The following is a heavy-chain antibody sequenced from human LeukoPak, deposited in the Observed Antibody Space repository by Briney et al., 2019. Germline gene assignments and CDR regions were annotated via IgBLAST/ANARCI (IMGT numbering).Heavy chain of an antibody. D-gene: IGHD3-9*01. V-gene: IGHV1-69*06. CDR3: ARGYYYDILTGYGPYFDY. J-gene: IGHJ4*02. CDR2: IIPIFGTA. Sequence: WASVKVSCKASGYTFTGYYMHWVRQAPGQGLEWMGGIIPIFGTANYAQKFQGRVTITADKSTSTAYMELSSLRSEDTAVYYCARGYYYDILTGYGPYFDYWGQGTLVTVSS. CDR1: GYTFTGYY.